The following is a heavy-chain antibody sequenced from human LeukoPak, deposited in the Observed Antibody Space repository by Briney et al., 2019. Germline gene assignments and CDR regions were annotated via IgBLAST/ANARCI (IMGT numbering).Heavy chain of an antibody. V-gene: IGHV3-64*01. CDR1: GFTFSSYA. CDR3: ASIGSLDTAMEDAFDI. J-gene: IGHJ3*02. CDR2: ISSNGGST. D-gene: IGHD5-18*01. Sequence: GGSLRLSXAASGFTFSSYAMHWVRQAPGKGLEYVSAISSNGGSTYYANSVKGRFTISRDNSKNTLYLQMGSLRAEDMAVYYCASIGSLDTAMEDAFDIWGQGTMVTVSS.